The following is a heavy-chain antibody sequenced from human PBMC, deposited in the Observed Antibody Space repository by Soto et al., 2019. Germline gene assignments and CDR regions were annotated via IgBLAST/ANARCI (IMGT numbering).Heavy chain of an antibody. D-gene: IGHD6-25*01. CDR2: IYYSGSDSGST. Sequence: SETLSLTCTVSGGSINTYYWSWIRQPPGKGLEWIGYIYYSGSDSGSTNYIPSLKSRVTISVDTSKNQFSLRLTSVTAADTAVYFCTRGGGDFWGQGTLVTVSS. CDR3: TRGGGDF. V-gene: IGHV4-59*01. J-gene: IGHJ4*02. CDR1: GGSINTYY.